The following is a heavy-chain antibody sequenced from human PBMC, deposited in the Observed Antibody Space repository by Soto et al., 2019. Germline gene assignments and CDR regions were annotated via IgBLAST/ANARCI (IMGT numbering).Heavy chain of an antibody. CDR1: GGSFSGYY. Sequence: PSDTLSLTCAVYGGSFSGYYWSWIRQPPGKGLEWIGEINHSGSTNYNPSLKSRVTISVDTSKNQFSLKLSSVTAADTAVYYCARRYSGYDFDYWGQGTLVTVSS. V-gene: IGHV4-34*01. CDR3: ARRYSGYDFDY. J-gene: IGHJ4*02. CDR2: INHSGST. D-gene: IGHD5-12*01.